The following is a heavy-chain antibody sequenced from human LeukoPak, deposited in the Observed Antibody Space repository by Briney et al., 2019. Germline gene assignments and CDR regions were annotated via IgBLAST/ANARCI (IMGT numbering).Heavy chain of an antibody. CDR2: IYHSGST. J-gene: IGHJ4*02. D-gene: IGHD2-2*01. Sequence: SETLSLTCTVSGYSISSGYYWGWIRQPPGKGLEWIGSIYHSGSTYYNPSLKSRVTISVDTSKNQFSLKLSSVTAADTAVYYCARVLIVVVPAAIPRTSVSFDYWGQGTLVTVSS. V-gene: IGHV4-38-2*02. CDR3: ARVLIVVVPAAIPRTSVSFDY. CDR1: GYSISSGYY.